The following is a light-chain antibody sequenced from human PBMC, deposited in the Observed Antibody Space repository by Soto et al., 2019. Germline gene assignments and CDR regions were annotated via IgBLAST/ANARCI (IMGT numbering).Light chain of an antibody. CDR3: QQGDT. V-gene: IGKV3-11*01. Sequence: EIVLTQSPATLSLSPGERATLSCRASQSVSSYLAWYQQKPGQAPRLLIYVASNRATGIPARFSGSGSGTDFTLTISSLQPEDFAVYYCQQGDTFGQGTKLEIK. CDR2: VAS. CDR1: QSVSSY. J-gene: IGKJ2*01.